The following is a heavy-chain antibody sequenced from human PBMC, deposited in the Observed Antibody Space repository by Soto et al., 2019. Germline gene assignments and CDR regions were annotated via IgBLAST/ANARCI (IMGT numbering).Heavy chain of an antibody. J-gene: IGHJ3*02. Sequence: SLRLSCAASGFTFSSYSMNWVRQAPGKGLEWVSYISSSSSTIHYADSVKGRFTISRDNAKNSLYLQMNSLRDEDTAVYYCAREYYGMTDAFDIWGQGTMVTVSS. CDR3: AREYYGMTDAFDI. CDR2: ISSSSSTI. CDR1: GFTFSSYS. V-gene: IGHV3-48*02. D-gene: IGHD3-10*01.